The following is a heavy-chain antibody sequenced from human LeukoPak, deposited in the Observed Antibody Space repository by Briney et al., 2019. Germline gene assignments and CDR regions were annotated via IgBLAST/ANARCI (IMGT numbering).Heavy chain of an antibody. D-gene: IGHD2-2*01. CDR2: ISAYNGNT. Sequence: ASVKVSCKASGYTFTSYGISWVRQAPGQGLEWMGWISAYNGNTNYAQKPQGRVTMTTDTSTSTAYMELRSLRSDDTAVYYCARGGYCSSTSCYGSDYWGQGTLVTVSS. J-gene: IGHJ4*02. V-gene: IGHV1-18*01. CDR1: GYTFTSYG. CDR3: ARGGYCSSTSCYGSDY.